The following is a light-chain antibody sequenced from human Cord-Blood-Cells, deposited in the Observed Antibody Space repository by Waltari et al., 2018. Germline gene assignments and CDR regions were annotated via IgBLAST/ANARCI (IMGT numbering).Light chain of an antibody. CDR1: QSISSW. CDR3: QQYNSYSPVT. CDR2: DAS. Sequence: DIQMTQSPSTLSASVGDRVTITCRASQSISSWLAWYQQKPGKAPKLLIDDASSLESGVPSRFSGSGSGTEFTLTIISLQPDDFATYYCQQYNSYSPVTFGPGTKVDIK. J-gene: IGKJ3*01. V-gene: IGKV1-5*01.